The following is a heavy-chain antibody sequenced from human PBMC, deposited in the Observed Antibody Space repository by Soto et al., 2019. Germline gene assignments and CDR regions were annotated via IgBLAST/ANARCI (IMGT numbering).Heavy chain of an antibody. CDR2: ISYDGSNK. J-gene: IGHJ4*02. V-gene: IGHV3-30-3*01. CDR1: GFTFSSYA. CDR3: ASPPYNGFDY. Sequence: PGGSLRLSCAASGFTFSSYAMHWVRQAPGKGLEWVAVISYDGSNKYYADSVKGRFTISRDNSKNTLYLQMNSLRAEDTAVYYCASPPYNGFDYWGQGTLVTVS. D-gene: IGHD1-1*01.